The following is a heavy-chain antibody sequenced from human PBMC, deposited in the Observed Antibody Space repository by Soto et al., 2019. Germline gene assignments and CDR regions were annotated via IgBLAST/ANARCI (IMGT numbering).Heavy chain of an antibody. D-gene: IGHD5-18*01. V-gene: IGHV2-5*01. J-gene: IGHJ4*02. CDR3: AHSPRTGSGYFYFEN. Sequence: QITLKESGPTLVKSTQTLTLTCSLSGFSITTSGVAVGWIRQPPGKALEWLALIYWNDDKRYSPSLNSRLSITKDTSKNQVVLTMPSMDPGDTATYYCAHSPRTGSGYFYFENWGQGSLVTVSP. CDR2: IYWNDDK. CDR1: GFSITTSGVA.